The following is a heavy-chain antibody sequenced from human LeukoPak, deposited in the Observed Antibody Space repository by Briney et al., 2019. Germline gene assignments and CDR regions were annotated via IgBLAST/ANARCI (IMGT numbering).Heavy chain of an antibody. V-gene: IGHV3-48*01. CDR2: ISSSGSTI. Sequence: GGSLRLFCAASGFTFSSYAMSWVRQAPGKGLEWVSYISSSGSTIYYADSVKGRFTISRDNAKNSLYLQMNSLRAEDTAVYYCARGVSDAFDIWGQGTMVTVSS. CDR1: GFTFSSYA. CDR3: ARGVSDAFDI. J-gene: IGHJ3*02.